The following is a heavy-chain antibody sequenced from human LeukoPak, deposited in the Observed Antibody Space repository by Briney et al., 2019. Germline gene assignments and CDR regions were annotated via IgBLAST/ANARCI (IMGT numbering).Heavy chain of an antibody. D-gene: IGHD6-13*01. CDR1: GFTFSSYA. Sequence: GGSLRLSCAASGFTFSSYAMSWVRQAPGKGLEWVSAISGSGGSTYYADSVKGRFTISRDNSKNTLYLQMNSLRSDDTAVYYCARVVSSSESWFDPWGQGTLVTVSS. J-gene: IGHJ5*02. CDR2: ISGSGGST. CDR3: ARVVSSSESWFDP. V-gene: IGHV3-23*01.